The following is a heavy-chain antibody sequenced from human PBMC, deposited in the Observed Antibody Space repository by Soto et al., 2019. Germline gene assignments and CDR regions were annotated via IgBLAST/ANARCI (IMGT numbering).Heavy chain of an antibody. CDR2: IGGSGITA. CDR1: GLTFSNYG. D-gene: IGHD2-2*02. CDR3: ARVQMLYGISKIAGWFDS. J-gene: IGHJ5*01. V-gene: IGHV3-23*01. Sequence: LRLSCTASGLTFSNYGMTWVRQAPGKGLEWVSTIGGSGITAYYADSVKGRFTISRDNSGNTLNLQMNSLRADDTAVYHCARVQMLYGISKIAGWFDSWGQGTLVTVSS.